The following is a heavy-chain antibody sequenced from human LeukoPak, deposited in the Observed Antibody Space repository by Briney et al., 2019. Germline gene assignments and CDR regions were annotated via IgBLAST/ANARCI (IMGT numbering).Heavy chain of an antibody. V-gene: IGHV1-2*02. CDR2: INPNSGGT. J-gene: IGHJ5*02. D-gene: IGHD1-26*01. CDR3: ARESDVGYNWFDP. Sequence: GASVKVSCKASGYTFTGYYMHWVRQAPGQGLEWMGWINPNSGGTNYAQKFQGRVTMTRDTSISTAYMELSRLRSDDTAVYYCARESDVGYNWFDPWGQGTLVTVSS. CDR1: GYTFTGYY.